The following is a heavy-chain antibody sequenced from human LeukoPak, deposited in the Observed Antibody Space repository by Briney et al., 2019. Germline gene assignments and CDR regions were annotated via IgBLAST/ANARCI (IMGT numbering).Heavy chain of an antibody. CDR2: ISDSGAGT. D-gene: IGHD3-3*01. CDR1: GFTFNNYA. V-gene: IGHV3-23*01. Sequence: PGGSLRLSCAASGFTFNNYAMSWVRQAPGQGPEWVSSISDSGAGTYFADSVKGRFIISRDSSKNTLYLQMSSLRADDTAVYYCAKRQRITLFGVNTDYFDYWGQGTLVTVSS. CDR3: AKRQRITLFGVNTDYFDY. J-gene: IGHJ4*02.